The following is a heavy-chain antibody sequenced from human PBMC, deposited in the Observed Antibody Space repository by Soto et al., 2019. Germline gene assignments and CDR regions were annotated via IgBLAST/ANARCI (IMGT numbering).Heavy chain of an antibody. J-gene: IGHJ4*02. CDR2: IIPIFYTA. CDR3: ARDLITGTPGY. D-gene: IGHD1-20*01. V-gene: IGHV1-69*01. Sequence: QVQLVQSGAEVKKLGSSVKVSCKASGGTFSSYAISWVRQAPGQGLEWMGGIIPIFYTAKYTQKFQGRVTTTADESTSTAYMELSSLRSEDTAVYYCARDLITGTPGYWGQGTLVTVSS. CDR1: GGTFSSYA.